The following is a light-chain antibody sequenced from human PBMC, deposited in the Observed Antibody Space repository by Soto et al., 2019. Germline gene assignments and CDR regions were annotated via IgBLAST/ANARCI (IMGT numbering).Light chain of an antibody. CDR1: QSVSSSY. Sequence: EIVLTQSPGTLSLSPGERATLSCRASQSVSSSYLAWYQQKPGQAPRRLIYGASIRATGIPDRFSGSGSGTDFTLTISRLAPDEFAVYYCQQYGSSPLFGPGTKVDIK. V-gene: IGKV3-20*01. CDR3: QQYGSSPL. J-gene: IGKJ3*01. CDR2: GAS.